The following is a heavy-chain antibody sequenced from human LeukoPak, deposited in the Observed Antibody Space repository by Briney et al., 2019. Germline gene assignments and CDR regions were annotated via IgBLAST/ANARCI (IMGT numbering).Heavy chain of an antibody. J-gene: IGHJ5*02. CDR1: GFTVSDNY. CDR3: ARDAPQVPAAGVLAS. CDR2: MYSRGDT. D-gene: IGHD6-13*01. Sequence: GGSLRLSCAASGFTVSDNYMSWVRQAPGKGLEWVSVMYSRGDTYYANSVKGRFTFSRDISKNTLYLQMNGLRTEDTAMYYCARDAPQVPAAGVLASWGEGTLVIVSS. V-gene: IGHV3-53*01.